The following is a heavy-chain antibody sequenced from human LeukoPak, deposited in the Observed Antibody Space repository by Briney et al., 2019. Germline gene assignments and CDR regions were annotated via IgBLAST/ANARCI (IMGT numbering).Heavy chain of an antibody. J-gene: IGHJ6*04. D-gene: IGHD6-13*01. CDR2: IYYSGST. CDR1: GGSISSGGYY. CDR3: AREALVWGYYYYGMDV. Sequence: PSQTLSLTCTVSGGSISSGGYYWSWIRQHPGKGLEWIGYIYYSGSTYYNPSLKSRVTISVDTSKNQFSLKLSSVTAADTAVYYCAREALVWGYYYYGMDVWGKGTTATVSS. V-gene: IGHV4-31*03.